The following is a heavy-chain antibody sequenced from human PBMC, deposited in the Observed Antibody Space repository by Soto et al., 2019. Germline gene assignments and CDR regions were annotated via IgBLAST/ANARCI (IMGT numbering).Heavy chain of an antibody. CDR3: ARGAVAGLYFFDY. J-gene: IGHJ4*02. V-gene: IGHV3-48*02. CDR1: GFTLSTYD. Sequence: EAQLVESGGGLVQPGGSLRLSCAASGFTLSTYDMNWVRQAPGKGLQWVSHTSSSTAAIVYADSVKGRITISRDNAKNSLYLQMNSLRDEDTAVYYCARGAVAGLYFFDYWGQGILVTVSS. CDR2: TSSSTAAI. D-gene: IGHD6-19*01.